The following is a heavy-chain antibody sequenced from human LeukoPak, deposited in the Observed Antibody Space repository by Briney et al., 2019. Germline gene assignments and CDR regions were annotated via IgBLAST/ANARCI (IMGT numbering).Heavy chain of an antibody. Sequence: SQTLSLTCTVSGGSISSGGDYWSWIRQHPGKGLEWIGYIYYSGRTYCSPSLKSRVTISVDTSKNQFSLKLSSVTAADTAVYYCARGLGIEGGNWYDPRGQGTLVTVSS. CDR3: ARGLGIEGGNWYDP. D-gene: IGHD7-27*01. V-gene: IGHV4-31*03. J-gene: IGHJ5*02. CDR2: IYYSGRT. CDR1: GGSISSGGDY.